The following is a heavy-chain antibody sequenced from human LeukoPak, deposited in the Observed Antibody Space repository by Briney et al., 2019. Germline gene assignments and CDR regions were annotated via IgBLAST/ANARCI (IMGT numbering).Heavy chain of an antibody. CDR2: ISYTYSDI. J-gene: IGHJ4*02. Sequence: GGSLRLSCAASGFIFSDYYMSWIRQTPGKGLEWISYISYTYSDIYYADSVRGRFTISRDNAKNSLYLQMNNLRAEDTAVYYCASGGSSVGYWGQGTRVTVSS. CDR1: GFIFSDYY. D-gene: IGHD6-6*01. CDR3: ASGGSSVGY. V-gene: IGHV3-11*01.